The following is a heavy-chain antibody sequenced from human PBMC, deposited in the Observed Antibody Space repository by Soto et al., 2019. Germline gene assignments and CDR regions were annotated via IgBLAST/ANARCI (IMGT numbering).Heavy chain of an antibody. Sequence: EVQLVESGGGLVQPGGSVRLSCAASGFTFSRYAMNWVRQAPGKGLEWVSFITSSSSTIYYADSVRGRFTISRDNAKNSLYLQMTSLRAEDTAIYYCARDIVVVPAAHSDYWGQGTLVTVSS. CDR1: GFTFSRYA. CDR3: ARDIVVVPAAHSDY. J-gene: IGHJ4*02. D-gene: IGHD2-2*01. V-gene: IGHV3-48*01. CDR2: ITSSSSTI.